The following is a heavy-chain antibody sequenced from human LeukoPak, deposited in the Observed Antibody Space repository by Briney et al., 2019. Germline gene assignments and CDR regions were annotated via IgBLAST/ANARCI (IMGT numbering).Heavy chain of an antibody. CDR2: ISAYNGNT. V-gene: IGHV1-18*01. CDR1: GYTFTSYG. J-gene: IGHJ4*02. D-gene: IGHD3-3*01. CDR3: ARGYYDFWSGYYTENFDY. Sequence: ASVKVSCKASGYTFTSYGISWVRQAPGQGLEWMGWISAYNGNTNYAQKLQGRVTMTTDTSTSTAYMELRSLRSDDTAVYYCARGYYDFWSGYYTENFDYWGQGTLVTVSS.